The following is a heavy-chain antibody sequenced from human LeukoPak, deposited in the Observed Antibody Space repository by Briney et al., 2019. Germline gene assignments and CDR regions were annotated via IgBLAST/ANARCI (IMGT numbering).Heavy chain of an antibody. CDR1: GYSISSGYD. D-gene: IGHD3-22*01. Sequence: PPETLSLTCAVSGYSISSGYDWGWIRQPPGKGLEWIGSIYHSGSTYYNPSLKSRVTISVDTSKNQFSLKLSSVTAADTAVNYCASSYYYDSSGYYWGQGTLVTVSS. V-gene: IGHV4-38-2*01. CDR3: ASSYYYDSSGYY. CDR2: IYHSGST. J-gene: IGHJ4*02.